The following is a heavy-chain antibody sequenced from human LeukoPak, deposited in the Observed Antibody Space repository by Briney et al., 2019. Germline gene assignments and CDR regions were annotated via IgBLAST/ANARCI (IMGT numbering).Heavy chain of an antibody. J-gene: IGHJ4*02. Sequence: KPSGTLSLTCAVCGVSISITEGRNWVRQPPGQGLEWIGEIHRDGRTKYHPSLWSQVSMSIVNSKIQFSLRLNSVTAEDTAIYYCWKTDIYFNPFDYWSPGSLVTVSS. CDR2: IHRDGRT. CDR3: WKTDIYFNPFDY. CDR1: GVSISITEG. D-gene: IGHD3-10*01. V-gene: IGHV4-4*02.